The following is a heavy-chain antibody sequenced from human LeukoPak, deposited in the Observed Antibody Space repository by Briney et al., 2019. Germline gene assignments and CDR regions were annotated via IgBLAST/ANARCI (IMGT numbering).Heavy chain of an antibody. CDR3: AKDIGLLWFGEDPFDY. CDR2: ISGSGGST. V-gene: IGHV3-23*01. CDR1: GFTFDDYA. D-gene: IGHD3-10*01. J-gene: IGHJ4*02. Sequence: PGGSLRLSCGGFGFTFDDYAMHWVRQVPGKGLEWVSAISGSGGSTYYADSVKGRFTISRDNSKNTLYLQMNSLRAEDTAVYYCAKDIGLLWFGEDPFDYWGQGTLVTVSS.